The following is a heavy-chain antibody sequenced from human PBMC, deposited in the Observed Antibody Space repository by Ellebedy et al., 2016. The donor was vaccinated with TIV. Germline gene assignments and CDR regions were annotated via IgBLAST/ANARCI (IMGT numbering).Heavy chain of an antibody. Sequence: DSVKGRFTISRDNAKNSLYLQMNSLRAEDSAVYYCARDRMYSSSWRINYYYYYGMDVWGQGTTVTVSS. D-gene: IGHD6-13*01. J-gene: IGHJ6*02. V-gene: IGHV3-7*01. CDR3: ARDRMYSSSWRINYYYYYGMDV.